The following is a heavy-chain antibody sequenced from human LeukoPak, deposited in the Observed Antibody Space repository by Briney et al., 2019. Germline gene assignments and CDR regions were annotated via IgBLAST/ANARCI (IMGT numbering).Heavy chain of an antibody. CDR3: AKVRADYYDFWSGYYSY. Sequence: GGSLRLSCEASGFTFSDYGMHWVRQAPGKGLEWVAVIWYDGSNKYYVDSVKGRFTISRDNSKNTLYLQMNSLRAEDTAVYYCAKVRADYYDFWSGYYSYWGQGTLVTVSS. CDR1: GFTFSDYG. V-gene: IGHV3-33*06. J-gene: IGHJ4*02. D-gene: IGHD3-3*01. CDR2: IWYDGSNK.